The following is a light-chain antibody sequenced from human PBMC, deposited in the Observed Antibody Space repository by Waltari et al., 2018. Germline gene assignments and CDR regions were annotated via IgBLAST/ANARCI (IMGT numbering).Light chain of an antibody. CDR1: NSDVGAYNY. CDR2: EVT. J-gene: IGLJ1*01. CDR3: SSYAHNNHFV. Sequence: QSVLTQPPSATGSPGQSVTISCTGTNSDVGAYNYVSWYQQHPGKVPKLLFYEVTKRPAGVPDRFSGSKSGNTASLTFSGLQADDEADYYCSSYAHNNHFVFGTGTKVTVL. V-gene: IGLV2-8*01.